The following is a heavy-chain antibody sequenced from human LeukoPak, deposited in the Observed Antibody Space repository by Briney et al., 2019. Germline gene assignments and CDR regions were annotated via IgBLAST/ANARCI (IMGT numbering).Heavy chain of an antibody. CDR1: GYSIRSGYY. J-gene: IGHJ3*02. Sequence: PSETLSLTCTVSGYSIRSGYYWGWIRQPPGKGLEWIGSLYHSGSTFYNPSLRSRVTISVDTSKNQFSLKLSSVTAADTAVYYCARDQFDAFDIWGQGTMVTVSS. V-gene: IGHV4-38-2*02. CDR2: LYHSGST. CDR3: ARDQFDAFDI.